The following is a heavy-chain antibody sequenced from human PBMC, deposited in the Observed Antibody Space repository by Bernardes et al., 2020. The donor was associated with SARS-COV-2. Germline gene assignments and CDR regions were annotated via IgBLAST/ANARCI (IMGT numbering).Heavy chain of an antibody. CDR3: AREGLRAYYFDC. Sequence: SVKDRFTISRDPAKTSLYLQMNSLRAEDTAVYFCAREGLRAYYFDCWGQGTLVTGSS. V-gene: IGHV3-21*01. D-gene: IGHD5-12*01. J-gene: IGHJ4*02.